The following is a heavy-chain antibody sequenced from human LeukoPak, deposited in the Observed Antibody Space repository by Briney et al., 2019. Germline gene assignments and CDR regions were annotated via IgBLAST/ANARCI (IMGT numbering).Heavy chain of an antibody. V-gene: IGHV4-34*01. CDR2: INHSGST. J-gene: IGHJ4*02. Sequence: PGGSLRLSCAASRFTFSSYWMTWVRQPPGKGLEWIGEINHSGSTNYNPSLKSRVTISVDTSKNQFSLKLSSVTAADTAVYYCARGWGVISDYWGQGTLVTVSS. CDR1: RFTFSSYW. D-gene: IGHD3-10*01. CDR3: ARGWGVISDY.